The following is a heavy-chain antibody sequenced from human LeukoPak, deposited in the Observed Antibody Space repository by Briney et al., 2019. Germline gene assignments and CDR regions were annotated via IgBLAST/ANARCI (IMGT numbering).Heavy chain of an antibody. CDR1: GYTFTDFY. D-gene: IGHD3-10*01. J-gene: IGHJ4*02. Sequence: ASVKVSCKTSGYTFTDFYLSWVRSAPGRGLEWMGWVDPNTGDTNYAQNFQGRVTMTTDMSITTAYMELSSLRSDDTAVYYCAKGDYYGSEKLFTHWGQGTLVTVSS. CDR3: AKGDYYGSEKLFTH. CDR2: VDPNTGDT. V-gene: IGHV1-2*02.